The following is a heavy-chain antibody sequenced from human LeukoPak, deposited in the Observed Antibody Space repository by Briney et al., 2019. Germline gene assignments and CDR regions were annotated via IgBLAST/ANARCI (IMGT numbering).Heavy chain of an antibody. CDR1: GYTFTSYY. D-gene: IGHD1-1*01. V-gene: IGHV1-46*01. Sequence: GASVKVSYKASGYTFTSYYMHWVRQAPGQGLEWMGIINPSGGSTSYAQKFQGRVTMTRDTSTSTVYMELSSLRSEDTAVYYCAREHEDGWNDHLINYWGQGTLVTVSS. J-gene: IGHJ4*02. CDR3: AREHEDGWNDHLINY. CDR2: INPSGGST.